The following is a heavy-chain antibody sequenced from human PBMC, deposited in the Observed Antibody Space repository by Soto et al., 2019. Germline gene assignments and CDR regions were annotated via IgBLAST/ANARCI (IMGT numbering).Heavy chain of an antibody. D-gene: IGHD3-10*01. CDR3: ARGIFGSGTANDY. J-gene: IGHJ4*02. V-gene: IGHV3-74*01. CDR2: INDDGSAT. CDR1: GFTFSGSW. Sequence: EVQLVESGEGLVQPGGSLRLSCAASGFTFSGSWMHWVRQAPGKGLIWVSRINDDGSATSYADFVKGRFTISRDNAKDTLFLQMNGLRAEDTAVYYCARGIFGSGTANDYWGQGTLVTVSS.